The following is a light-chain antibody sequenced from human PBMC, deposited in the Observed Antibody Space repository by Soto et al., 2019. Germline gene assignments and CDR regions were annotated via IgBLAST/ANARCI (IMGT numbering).Light chain of an antibody. CDR3: QQYGSSPA. Sequence: EIVLTQSPGTLSLSPGERATLSCRASQSVSSNHLAWYQQKPGQAPRLLIYGASSRATGIPDRFSGSGSGTDFTLTINRLEPEDFAVYYCQQYGSSPAFGGGTKEEIK. CDR2: GAS. V-gene: IGKV3-20*01. CDR1: QSVSSNH. J-gene: IGKJ4*01.